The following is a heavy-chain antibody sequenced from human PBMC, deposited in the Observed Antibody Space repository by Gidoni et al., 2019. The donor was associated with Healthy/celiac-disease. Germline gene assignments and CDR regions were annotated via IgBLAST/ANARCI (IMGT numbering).Heavy chain of an antibody. Sequence: EVQLVESGGGFVQPGGSLSLSCSASAFTFINSLMPWVRQAPGKGLEWVANIKQDGSEKNYVDSVKGRFTISRDNAKNSLYLQMNSLRAEDTAVYYCARDYCSGASCPYAPHDAFDIWGQGTMVTVSS. V-gene: IGHV3-7*01. D-gene: IGHD2-15*01. CDR1: AFTFINSL. CDR2: IKQDGSEK. J-gene: IGHJ3*02. CDR3: ARDYCSGASCPYAPHDAFDI.